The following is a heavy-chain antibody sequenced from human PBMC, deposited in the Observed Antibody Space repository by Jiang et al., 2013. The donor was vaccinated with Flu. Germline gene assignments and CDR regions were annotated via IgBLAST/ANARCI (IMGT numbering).Heavy chain of an antibody. V-gene: IGHV1-69*01. Sequence: VQLVESGAEVKKPGSSVKVSCKASGDTFSSYAISWVRQAPGQGLEWMGGIIPIFGTPNYAQKFQGRVTITADESTRTAYMEVSSLRSEDTAVYYCARWGITGTTFYYYGMDVWGQGTTVTVSS. D-gene: IGHD1-7*01. CDR2: IIPIFGTP. CDR3: ARWGITGTTFYYYGMDV. CDR1: GDTFSSYA. J-gene: IGHJ6*02.